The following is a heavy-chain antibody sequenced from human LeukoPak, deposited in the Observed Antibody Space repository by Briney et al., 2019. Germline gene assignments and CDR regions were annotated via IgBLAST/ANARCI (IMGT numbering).Heavy chain of an antibody. CDR2: VSYSGST. Sequence: SETLSLTCTVSSGSISSNNYYWGWVRQPPGKGLEWIGSVSYSGSTYYNPSLRSRVTISVDTSKNQFSLKVRSVTVADTAFYYCARGGVVGATKEWGQGTLVTVSS. CDR3: ARGGVVGATKE. CDR1: SGSISSNNYY. D-gene: IGHD1-26*01. J-gene: IGHJ4*02. V-gene: IGHV4-39*01.